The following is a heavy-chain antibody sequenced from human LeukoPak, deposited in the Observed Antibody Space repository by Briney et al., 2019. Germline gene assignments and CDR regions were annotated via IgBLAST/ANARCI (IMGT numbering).Heavy chain of an antibody. V-gene: IGHV3-23*01. D-gene: IGHD2-2*01. Sequence: GGSLRLSCAASGFTFSKFPMGWVRQAPGRGLEWVSAISASGDVTFYADSLRGRFTISRDNAKNTLYLQMNSLRAEDTAVYYCARDSCSSTSCLREDYYYMDVWGKGTTVTVSS. CDR1: GFTFSKFP. CDR2: ISASGDVT. CDR3: ARDSCSSTSCLREDYYYMDV. J-gene: IGHJ6*03.